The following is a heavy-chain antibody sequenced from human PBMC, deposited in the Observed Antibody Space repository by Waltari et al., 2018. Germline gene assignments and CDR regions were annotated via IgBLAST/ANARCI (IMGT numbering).Heavy chain of an antibody. D-gene: IGHD3-10*01. Sequence: QVQLQQSGPGLVKPSGTLSLTCAVSRGSVTSSNRWVWVCQPPGKGLEWIGESSHTGNTTYNPSLKSRVTISVDESRNQFSMQMTSMTAADSDMYVCARVFRSWYGYFYGLDVRGQGTTVIGSS. CDR2: SSHTGNT. J-gene: IGHJ6*02. CDR1: RGSVTSSNR. CDR3: ARVFRSWYGYFYGLDV. V-gene: IGHV4-4*02.